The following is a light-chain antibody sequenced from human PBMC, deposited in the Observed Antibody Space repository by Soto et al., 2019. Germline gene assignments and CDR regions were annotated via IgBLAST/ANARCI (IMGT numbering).Light chain of an antibody. CDR2: LNSDGSH. CDR1: SGHSSYA. V-gene: IGLV4-69*01. J-gene: IGLJ3*02. CDR3: QTWDTGIRV. Sequence: QPVLTQSPSASASLGASVKLTCTLSSGHSSYAIAWHQQQPEKGPRFLMKLNSDGSHSKGDGIPDRFSGSSAGTERYLTISSLQSEDEADYYCQTWDTGIRVCGGGTKLTVL.